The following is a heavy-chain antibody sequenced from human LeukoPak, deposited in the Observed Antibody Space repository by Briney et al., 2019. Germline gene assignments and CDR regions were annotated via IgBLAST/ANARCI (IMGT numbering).Heavy chain of an antibody. J-gene: IGHJ4*02. D-gene: IGHD6-13*01. Sequence: PSETLSLTCTVSDGSINNYYWSWIRQPPGKGLEWIGYIYYSGSTNYNPSLKSRVTISLDTSKDQFSVKLSSVTAADTAVYYCARGAPELGFDYWGQGTLVTVSS. CDR3: ARGAPELGFDY. CDR1: DGSINNYY. V-gene: IGHV4-59*08. CDR2: IYYSGST.